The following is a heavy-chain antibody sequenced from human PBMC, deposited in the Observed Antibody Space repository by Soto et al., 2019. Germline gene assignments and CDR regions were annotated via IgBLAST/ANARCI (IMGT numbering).Heavy chain of an antibody. Sequence: ASVKVSCKASGGTFSSYAISWVRQAPGQGLEWMGGIIPIFGTANYSPSFQGHVTISADKSISTAYLQWSSLKASDTAMYYCARGPGFDYWGQGTLVTVSS. CDR3: ARGPGFDY. CDR2: IIPIFGTA. CDR1: GGTFSSYA. J-gene: IGHJ4*02. V-gene: IGHV1-69*06.